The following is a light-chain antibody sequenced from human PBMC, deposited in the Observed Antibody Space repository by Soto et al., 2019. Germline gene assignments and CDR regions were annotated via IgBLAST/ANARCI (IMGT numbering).Light chain of an antibody. CDR3: QQRSNWPPT. Sequence: EIVLTQSPATLSLSPGERATLSCRASQSVSRYLAWYQQKPGQAPRLLIYDASNRATGIPARFSGSGSGTDFTLTISSLEPEDFTVYYCQQRSNWPPTFGQGTKGEIK. V-gene: IGKV3-11*01. CDR1: QSVSRY. CDR2: DAS. J-gene: IGKJ1*01.